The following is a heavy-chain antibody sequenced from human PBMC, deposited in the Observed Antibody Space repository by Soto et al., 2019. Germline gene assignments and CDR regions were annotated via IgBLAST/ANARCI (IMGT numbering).Heavy chain of an antibody. J-gene: IGHJ6*02. CDR3: ARRCRRGDYYGSGSYPNYYGMDV. V-gene: IGHV3-9*01. CDR2: ISWNSGSI. CDR1: GFTFDEYA. Sequence: GGSLRLSCAASGFTFDEYAMHWVRQVPGKGLEWVSGISWNSGSIGYADSVKGRFTISRDNAKNSLYLQMNSLRAEDTALYYCARRCRRGDYYGSGSYPNYYGMDVWGQGTTVTVSS. D-gene: IGHD3-10*01.